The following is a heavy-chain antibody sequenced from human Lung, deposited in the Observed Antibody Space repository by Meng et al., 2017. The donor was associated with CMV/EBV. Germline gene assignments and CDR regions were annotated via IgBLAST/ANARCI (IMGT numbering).Heavy chain of an antibody. V-gene: IGHV1-18*01. Sequence: KASGYTFSDFGITWVRQAPGQGLEWMGWINGDNGNTNYAQRFQGRVTLTTDTATRTAYMELRSLRSDDTAVYFCAREPSGYNYGSDYWGQGTLVTVSS. D-gene: IGHD5-18*01. CDR2: INGDNGNT. J-gene: IGHJ4*02. CDR1: GYTFSDFG. CDR3: AREPSGYNYGSDY.